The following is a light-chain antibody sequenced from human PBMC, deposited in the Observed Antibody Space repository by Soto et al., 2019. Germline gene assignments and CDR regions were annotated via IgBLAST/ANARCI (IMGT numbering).Light chain of an antibody. V-gene: IGKV3-15*01. CDR3: QQYNTWPPLT. CDR1: QSVSSN. Sequence: EIVMTQSPATLSVSPGERATLSCRASQSVSSNLDWYQQKPGQAPRLLIYGASTRATGIPARFSGSGSGTEFTLTISSLLSEDFAVYYCQQYNTWPPLTFGQGTKVEIK. CDR2: GAS. J-gene: IGKJ1*01.